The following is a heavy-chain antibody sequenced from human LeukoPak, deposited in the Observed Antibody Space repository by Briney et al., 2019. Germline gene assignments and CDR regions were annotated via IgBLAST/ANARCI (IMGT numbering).Heavy chain of an antibody. CDR3: AKGIYSSGWSYFDY. V-gene: IGHV3-33*06. D-gene: IGHD6-19*01. J-gene: IGHJ4*01. CDR2: LWYDGSNK. CDR1: GFTFSSYG. Sequence: GGSLRLSCAASGFTFSSYGMHWVRQAPGKGLEWVAALWYDGSNKYYADSVKGRFTISRDNSKNTLYLQMNSLRAEDTAVYYCAKGIYSSGWSYFDYWGHGTLVTVSS.